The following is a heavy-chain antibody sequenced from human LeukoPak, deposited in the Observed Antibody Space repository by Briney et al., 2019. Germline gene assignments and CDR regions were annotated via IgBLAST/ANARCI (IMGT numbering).Heavy chain of an antibody. CDR1: GFTFSSYA. V-gene: IGHV3-23*01. J-gene: IGHJ4*02. D-gene: IGHD3-22*01. CDR2: ISGSGGST. Sequence: GALRLSCAASGFTFSSYAMSWVRQAPGKGLEWVSAISGSGGSTYYADSVKGRFTISRDNSKNTLYLQMNSLRAEDTAVYYCAKDPHYYYDSSGYYDYWGQGTLVTVSS. CDR3: AKDPHYYYDSSGYYDY.